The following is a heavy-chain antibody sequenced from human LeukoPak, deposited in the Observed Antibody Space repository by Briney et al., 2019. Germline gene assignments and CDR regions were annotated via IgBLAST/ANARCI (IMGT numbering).Heavy chain of an antibody. D-gene: IGHD7-27*01. CDR2: MNPNSGGT. J-gene: IGHJ4*02. CDR1: GYNFTGYY. V-gene: IGHV1-2*02. Sequence: ASVKVSCKASGYNFTGYYMHWVRQAPGQGLEWMAWMNPNSGGTNYAQNFQGRVTMTRDTSINTAYMELSRLHFDDTAVYYCAKLTGGLTDWGQGTLVTVSS. CDR3: AKLTGGLTD.